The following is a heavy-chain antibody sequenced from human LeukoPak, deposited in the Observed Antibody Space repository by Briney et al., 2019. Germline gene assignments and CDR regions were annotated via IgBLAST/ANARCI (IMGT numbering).Heavy chain of an antibody. Sequence: PSQTLSLTCNVSVGSISSGSYYWSWIRQPAGKGLEWIGRIYTSGSTNYNPSLKSRVTISVDTSKNQFSLKLSSVTAADTAVYYCARYFGRWDFDYWGQGTLVTVSS. CDR2: IYTSGST. CDR1: VGSISSGSYY. D-gene: IGHD3-9*01. CDR3: ARYFGRWDFDY. J-gene: IGHJ4*02. V-gene: IGHV4-61*02.